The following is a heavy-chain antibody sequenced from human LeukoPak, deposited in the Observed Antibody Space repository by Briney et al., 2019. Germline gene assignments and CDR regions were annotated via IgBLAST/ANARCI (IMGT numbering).Heavy chain of an antibody. CDR2: ISYDGSNK. CDR3: ARDYGDYYGMDV. Sequence: PGGSLRLSCAGSGFSFSTYVLSWVRQAPGKGLEWVAVISYDGSNKYYADSVKGRFTISRDNSKNTLYLQMNSLRAEDTAVYYCARDYGDYYGMDVWGQGTTVTVSS. D-gene: IGHD4-17*01. CDR1: GFSFSTYV. V-gene: IGHV3-30-3*01. J-gene: IGHJ6*02.